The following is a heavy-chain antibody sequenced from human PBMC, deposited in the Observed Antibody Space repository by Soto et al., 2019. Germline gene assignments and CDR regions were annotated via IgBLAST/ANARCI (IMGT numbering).Heavy chain of an antibody. CDR3: ARTHYYYDSSGYYYYWFDP. J-gene: IGHJ5*02. CDR2: IDWDDDK. V-gene: IGHV2-70*04. CDR1: GFSLSTSGMR. D-gene: IGHD3-22*01. Sequence: SGPTLVNPTQTLTLTCTFSGFSLSTSGMRVSLIRQPPGKALEWLARIDWDDDKFYSTSLKTRLTISKDTSKNQVVLTMTNMDPVDTATYYCARTHYYYDSSGYYYYWFDPWGQGTLVTVSS.